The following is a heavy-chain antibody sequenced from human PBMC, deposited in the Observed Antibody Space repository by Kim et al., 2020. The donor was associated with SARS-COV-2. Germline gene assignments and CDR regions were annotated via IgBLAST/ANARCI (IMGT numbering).Heavy chain of an antibody. J-gene: IGHJ3*02. V-gene: IGHV3-48*03. CDR2: ISSSGSTI. Sequence: GGSLRLSCAASGFTFSSYEMNWVRQAPGKGLEWVSYISSSGSTIYYADSVKGRFTISRDNAKNSLYLQINSLRAEDTAVYYFVRDKLWSPGSAFDIWGQGTIDTFSS. CDR1: GFTFSSYE. CDR3: VRDKLWSPGSAFDI. D-gene: IGHD5-18*01.